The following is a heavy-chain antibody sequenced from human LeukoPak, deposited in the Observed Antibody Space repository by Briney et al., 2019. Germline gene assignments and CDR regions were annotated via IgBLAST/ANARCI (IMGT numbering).Heavy chain of an antibody. CDR2: IRYDGSNK. D-gene: IGHD3-10*01. Sequence: GGSLRLSCAASGFTFSSYGMHWVRQAPGKGLEWVAFIRYDGSNKYYADSVKGRFTISRDNSKNTLYLQMNSLRAVDTAVYYCAKGELRVYYYMDVWGKGTTVTVSS. V-gene: IGHV3-30*02. CDR3: AKGELRVYYYMDV. J-gene: IGHJ6*03. CDR1: GFTFSSYG.